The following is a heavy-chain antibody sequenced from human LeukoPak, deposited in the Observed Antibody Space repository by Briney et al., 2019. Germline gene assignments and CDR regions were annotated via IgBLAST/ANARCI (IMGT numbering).Heavy chain of an antibody. D-gene: IGHD4-23*01. V-gene: IGHV3-7*01. CDR1: GFTFSSYW. CDR3: ARDHITTVVMGYGMDV. CDR2: IKQDGSEK. Sequence: GGSLRLSCAASGFTFSSYWMSWVRQAPGKGLEWVANIKQDGSEKYYVGSVKGRFTISRDNAKNSLYLQMNSLRAEDTAVYYCARDHITTVVMGYGMDVWGQGTTVTVSS. J-gene: IGHJ6*02.